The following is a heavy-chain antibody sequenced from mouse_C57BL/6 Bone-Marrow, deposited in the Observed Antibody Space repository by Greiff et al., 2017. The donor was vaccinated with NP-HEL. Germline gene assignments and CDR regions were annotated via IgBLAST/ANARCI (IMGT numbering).Heavy chain of an antibody. Sequence: EVHLVESGGGLVQPGGSLKLSCAASGFTFSDYYMYWVRQTPEKRLEWVAYISNGGGSTYYPDTVKGRFTISRDNAKNTLYLQMSRLKSEDTAMYYCARDYDYHYWYFDVWGTGTTVTVSS. J-gene: IGHJ1*03. CDR1: GFTFSDYY. V-gene: IGHV5-12*01. CDR3: ARDYDYHYWYFDV. D-gene: IGHD2-4*01. CDR2: ISNGGGST.